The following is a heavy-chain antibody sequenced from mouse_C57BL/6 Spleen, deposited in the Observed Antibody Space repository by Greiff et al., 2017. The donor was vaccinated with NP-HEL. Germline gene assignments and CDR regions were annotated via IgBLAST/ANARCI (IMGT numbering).Heavy chain of an antibody. J-gene: IGHJ1*03. CDR3: ARVVVAPYWYFDV. CDR2: ILPGSGST. CDR1: GYTFTGYW. V-gene: IGHV1-9*01. Sequence: QVQLQQSGAELLKPGASVKLSCKATGYTFTGYWIEWVKQRPGHGLEWIGEILPGSGSTNYNEKFKGKATFTADTSSNTAYRQLSSLTTEDSAIYYCARVVVAPYWYFDVWGTGTTVTVSS. D-gene: IGHD1-1*01.